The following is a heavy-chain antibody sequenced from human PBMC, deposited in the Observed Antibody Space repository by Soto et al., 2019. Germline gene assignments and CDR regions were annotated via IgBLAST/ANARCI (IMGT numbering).Heavy chain of an antibody. V-gene: IGHV1-3*01. D-gene: IGHD6-19*01. Sequence: ASVKVSCKASGYTLTSYAMHWVRQAPGQRLEWMGWINAGNGNTKYSQKFQGRVTITRDTSASTAYMELSSLRSEDTAVYYCARVIGGWYYFDYWGQGTLVTVSS. CDR3: ARVIGGWYYFDY. J-gene: IGHJ4*02. CDR1: GYTLTSYA. CDR2: INAGNGNT.